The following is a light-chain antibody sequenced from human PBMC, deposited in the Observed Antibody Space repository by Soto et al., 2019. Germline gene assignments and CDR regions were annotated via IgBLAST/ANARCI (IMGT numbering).Light chain of an antibody. V-gene: IGKV3-20*01. CDR2: GAS. J-gene: IGKJ3*01. Sequence: IVLTQSPGTLSLSPGERATLSCRASQSFASEYLAWYQQRPAQAPRLLIHGASSRATGFPDRFSGSGSGTDFTLTISRLEPEDFGVYYCQHYGSLFGPGTTVDIK. CDR1: QSFASEY. CDR3: QHYGSL.